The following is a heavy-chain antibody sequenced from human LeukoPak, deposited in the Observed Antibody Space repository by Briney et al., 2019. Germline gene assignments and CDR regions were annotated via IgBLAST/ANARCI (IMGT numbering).Heavy chain of an antibody. CDR2: IYYSGTT. CDR1: GGSISTNSNFF. CDR3: ARGAPGGNDYGDY. V-gene: IGHV4-39*02. Sequence: SETLSLTCTVSGGSISTNSNFFWGWIRQPPGKGLDWIGIIYYSGTTYYNPSLKSRVTIFVDTSKNLFSLRLTSVTAADTAVYYCARGAPGGNDYGDYWGQGTLVTVSS. J-gene: IGHJ4*02.